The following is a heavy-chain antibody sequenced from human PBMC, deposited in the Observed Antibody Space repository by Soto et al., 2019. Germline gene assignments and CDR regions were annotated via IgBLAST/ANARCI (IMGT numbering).Heavy chain of an antibody. J-gene: IGHJ3*02. CDR2: ISGSGGST. V-gene: IGHV3-23*01. CDR3: AKDYGGGYLGTDAFDI. D-gene: IGHD3-22*01. Sequence: GGSLRLSCAASGFTFSSYAMSWVRQAPGKGLEWVSAISGSGGSTYYADSVKGRFTISRDNSKNTLYLQMNSLRAEDTAVYYCAKDYGGGYLGTDAFDIWGQGTMVTVSS. CDR1: GFTFSSYA.